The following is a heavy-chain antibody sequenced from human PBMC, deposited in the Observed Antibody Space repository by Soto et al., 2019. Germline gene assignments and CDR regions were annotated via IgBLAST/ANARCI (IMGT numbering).Heavy chain of an antibody. Sequence: EVQLVESGGGLVQPGGSLRLSCVASGFTFSDHFMDWVRQAPGKGLEWVGRVRNKANSYTSEYAASEAGRFSISRDDAKNSLYLQINSLQSDDTAVYYCAREGLTAAGIDSSSILWFDAWGQGIRVTVAS. V-gene: IGHV3-72*01. CDR1: GFTFSDHF. CDR2: VRNKANSYTS. J-gene: IGHJ5*02. CDR3: AREGLTAAGIDSSSILWFDA. D-gene: IGHD6-25*01.